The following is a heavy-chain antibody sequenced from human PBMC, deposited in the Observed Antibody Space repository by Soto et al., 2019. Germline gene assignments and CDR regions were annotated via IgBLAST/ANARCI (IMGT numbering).Heavy chain of an antibody. CDR1: GGSISSSSYY. V-gene: IGHV4-39*01. CDR3: ARHAPGIAAVYTYYFDY. Sequence: SETLSLTCTVSGGSISSSSYYWGWIRQPPGKGLEWIGSIYYSGSTYYNPSLKSRVTISVDTSKNQFSLKLSSVTAADTAVYYCARHAPGIAAVYTYYFDYWGQGTLVTVSS. D-gene: IGHD6-13*01. CDR2: IYYSGST. J-gene: IGHJ4*02.